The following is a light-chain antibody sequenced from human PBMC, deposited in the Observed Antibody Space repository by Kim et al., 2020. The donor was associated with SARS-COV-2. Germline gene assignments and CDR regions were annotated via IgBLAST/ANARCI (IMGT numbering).Light chain of an antibody. CDR1: QSLLHSNGYNY. CDR3: TRALHTPLT. CDR2: LGS. Sequence: DIVMTQSPLSLPVTPGEPASISCRSSQSLLHSNGYNYLDWYLQKPGQSPQLLIYLGSNRASGVPDRFSGSGSDTDFTLKITRVEAVDVWVYYCTRALHTPLTFGPGTKVYIK. V-gene: IGKV2-28*01. J-gene: IGKJ3*01.